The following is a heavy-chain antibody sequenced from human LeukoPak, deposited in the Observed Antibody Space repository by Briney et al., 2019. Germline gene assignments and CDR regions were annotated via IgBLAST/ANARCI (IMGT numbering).Heavy chain of an antibody. J-gene: IGHJ4*02. D-gene: IGHD3-22*01. Sequence: GASVKVSCKASGYTFNNYGISWVRQAPGQGLEWMGWINPNSGGTNYAQKFQGRVTMTRDTSISTAYMELSRLRSDDTAVYYCARAGHYYYDSSGYYYWGQGTLVTVSS. V-gene: IGHV1-2*02. CDR3: ARAGHYYYDSSGYYY. CDR2: INPNSGGT. CDR1: GYTFNNYG.